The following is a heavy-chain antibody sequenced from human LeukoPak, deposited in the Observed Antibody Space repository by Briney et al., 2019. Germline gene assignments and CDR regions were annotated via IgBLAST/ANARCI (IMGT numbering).Heavy chain of an antibody. CDR1: GFTFSSYS. D-gene: IGHD6-19*01. CDR3: AGENVAGTDYYYGMDV. Sequence: GGSLRLSCAASGFTFSSYSMSWVRQAPGKGLEWVSYISSSSSTIYYADSVKGRFTISRDNAKNSLYLQMNSLRAEDTAVYYCAGENVAGTDYYYGMDVWGQGTTVTVSS. CDR2: ISSSSSTI. V-gene: IGHV3-48*01. J-gene: IGHJ6*02.